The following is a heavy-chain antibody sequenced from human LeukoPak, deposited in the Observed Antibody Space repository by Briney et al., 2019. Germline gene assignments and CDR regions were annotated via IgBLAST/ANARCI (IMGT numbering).Heavy chain of an antibody. CDR1: GFTFSSYS. CDR3: ARERDGYNYLDY. J-gene: IGHJ4*02. V-gene: IGHV3-21*01. Sequence: GGSLRLSCAASGFTFSSYSMNWVRQAPGKGLEGVSSISSSSSYIYYADSVKGRFTISRDNAKNSLYLQMTSPTAEDTAVYYCARERDGYNYLDYWGQGTLVTVSS. CDR2: ISSSSSYI. D-gene: IGHD5-24*01.